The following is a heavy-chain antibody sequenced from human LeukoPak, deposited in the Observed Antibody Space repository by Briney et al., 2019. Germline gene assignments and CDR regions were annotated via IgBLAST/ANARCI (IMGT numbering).Heavy chain of an antibody. D-gene: IGHD3-10*01. CDR1: GFTVSSTY. CDR2: IYSGGST. Sequence: PGGSLRLSCAASGFTVSSTYISWVRQAPGKGLEWVSVIYSGGSTFYADSLKGRFTISRDNSKNTLYLQMNSLRVEDTALYYCARGDGSYYFDYWGQGTLVTVSS. J-gene: IGHJ4*02. V-gene: IGHV3-53*01. CDR3: ARGDGSYYFDY.